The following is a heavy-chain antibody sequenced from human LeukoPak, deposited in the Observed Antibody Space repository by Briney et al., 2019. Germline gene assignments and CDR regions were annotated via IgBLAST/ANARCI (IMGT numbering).Heavy chain of an antibody. J-gene: IGHJ4*02. CDR3: AKETVAAPPIDY. D-gene: IGHD6-19*01. CDR2: ISGSAYST. Sequence: GGSLRLSCAASGFTFSSYAMSWVRQAPGKGLEWVSAISGSAYSTYYADSVKGRSTISRDNSKNTLYLQMNSLRAEDTAVYYCAKETVAAPPIDYWGQGTLVTVSS. V-gene: IGHV3-23*01. CDR1: GFTFSSYA.